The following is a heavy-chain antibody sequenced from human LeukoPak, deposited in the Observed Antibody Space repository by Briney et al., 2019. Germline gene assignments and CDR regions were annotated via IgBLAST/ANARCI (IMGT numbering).Heavy chain of an antibody. D-gene: IGHD1-1*01. J-gene: IGHJ4*02. CDR3: ARELEGY. CDR2: IYTSGST. V-gene: IGHV4-61*02. CDR1: GGSISSGSYY. Sequence: SQTLSLTCTVSGGSISSGSYYWSWIRQPAGKGLEWIGRIYTSGSTNYNLSLKSRVTISVDTSKNQFSLKLSSVTAADTAVYYCARELEGYWGQGTLVTVSS.